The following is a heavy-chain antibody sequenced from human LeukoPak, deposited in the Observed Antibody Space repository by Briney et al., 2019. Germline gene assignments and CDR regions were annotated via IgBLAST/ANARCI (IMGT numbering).Heavy chain of an antibody. Sequence: GGSLRLSCAASGFTFSSYAMSWVRYAPGKGPEWVAGIRDTGSSTYYADSAKGRFTISRDNVKNTLYLQMNSLRDDDTAIYYCTRESICCSSTSCYSPYGLGVWGQGTTVTVSS. CDR1: GFTFSSYA. J-gene: IGHJ6*02. CDR3: TRESICCSSTSCYSPYGLGV. D-gene: IGHD2-2*02. V-gene: IGHV3-23*01. CDR2: IRDTGSST.